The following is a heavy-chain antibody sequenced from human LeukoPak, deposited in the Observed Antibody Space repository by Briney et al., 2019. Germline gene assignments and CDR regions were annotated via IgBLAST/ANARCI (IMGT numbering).Heavy chain of an antibody. D-gene: IGHD6-25*01. CDR3: ARARQRDSNYVGY. Sequence: ASVKVSCKASGYTFTGYYMHWVRQAPGQGLEWMGWINPNSGGTNYAQKFQGRFTMTRDTSISTAYMELSRLRSDDTAVYYCARARQRDSNYVGYWGQGTLVTVSS. J-gene: IGHJ4*02. CDR1: GYTFTGYY. V-gene: IGHV1-2*02. CDR2: INPNSGGT.